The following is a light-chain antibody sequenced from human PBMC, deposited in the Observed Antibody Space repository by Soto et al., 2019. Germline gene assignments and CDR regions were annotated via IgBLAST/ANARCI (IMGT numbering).Light chain of an antibody. CDR1: QSVNNN. V-gene: IGKV3-15*01. Sequence: IILTQSPASLSSSPGERATLSCRASQSVNNNLAWYQQKRGQAPRLLIYGASTRATGIPGRFRGSGSGTEFTLTITSLQSEDFAVYFCQQYNNWPPDTFGQGTKVDIK. CDR3: QQYNNWPPDT. J-gene: IGKJ2*01. CDR2: GAS.